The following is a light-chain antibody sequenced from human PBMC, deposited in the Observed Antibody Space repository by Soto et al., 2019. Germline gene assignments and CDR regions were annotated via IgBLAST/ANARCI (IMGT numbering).Light chain of an antibody. CDR1: QSVSSSY. J-gene: IGKJ5*01. Sequence: EIVLTQSPGTLSLSPRERATLSCRASQSVSSSYLAWYQQKPGQAPRILIYGASSRATGIPDRFSGSGSGTDFTLTISRLEPEDFAVYYCQQYGSSPPMTYGKGTRLESK. V-gene: IGKV3-20*01. CDR2: GAS. CDR3: QQYGSSPPMT.